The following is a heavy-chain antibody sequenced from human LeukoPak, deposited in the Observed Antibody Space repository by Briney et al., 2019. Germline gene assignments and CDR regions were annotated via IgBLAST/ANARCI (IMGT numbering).Heavy chain of an antibody. CDR2: ISYDGSNE. J-gene: IGHJ4*02. CDR1: GFTFCSYA. V-gene: IGHV3-30*04. CDR3: ASRNWNDVNY. Sequence: PGGSLRLSCAASGFTFCSYAMHWVRQAPGKGLEWVAVISYDGSNEYYADSVKGRFTISRDNSKNTLYLQMNSLRAEDTAVYYCASRNWNDVNYWGQGTLVTVSS. D-gene: IGHD1-20*01.